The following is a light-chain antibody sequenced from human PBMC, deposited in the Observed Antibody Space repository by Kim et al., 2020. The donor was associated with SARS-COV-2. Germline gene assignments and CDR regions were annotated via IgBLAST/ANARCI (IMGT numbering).Light chain of an antibody. V-gene: IGKV1-5*03. CDR2: KAS. CDR1: QNINTW. Sequence: ASVGDRVTITCRASQNINTWLAWYQQKPGKAPKALIYKASSLESGVPSRFSGSGSGTEFFLTITNLQPEDFATYFCQQYETYSRTFGQGNKVEI. CDR3: QQYETYSRT. J-gene: IGKJ2*01.